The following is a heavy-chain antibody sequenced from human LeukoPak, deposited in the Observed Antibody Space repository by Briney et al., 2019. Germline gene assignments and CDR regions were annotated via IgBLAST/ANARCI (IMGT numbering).Heavy chain of an antibody. D-gene: IGHD3-10*01. CDR2: IYYSGST. J-gene: IGHJ4*02. CDR1: GGSISSSSYY. V-gene: IGHV4-39*07. CDR3: ARGPHGSGSYYIY. Sequence: PSETLSLTCTVSGGSISSSSYYWGWIRQPPGKGLEWIGSIYYSGSTYYNPSLKSRVTISVDTSKNQFSVKLSSVTAADTAVYYCARGPHGSGSYYIYWGQGTLVTVSS.